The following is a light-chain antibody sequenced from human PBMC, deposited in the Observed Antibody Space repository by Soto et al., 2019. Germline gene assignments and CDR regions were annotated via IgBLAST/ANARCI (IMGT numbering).Light chain of an antibody. Sequence: DIQMTQSPSSLSASVGDRVTITCRASQGISNYIAWYQQKPGKAPKLLISAASTLQSGVPSRFSGSGSGTDFTLTISSLQPEDVATYSCQQYNSLPLFGPGTKVDIK. V-gene: IGKV1-27*01. J-gene: IGKJ3*01. CDR3: QQYNSLPL. CDR1: QGISNY. CDR2: AAS.